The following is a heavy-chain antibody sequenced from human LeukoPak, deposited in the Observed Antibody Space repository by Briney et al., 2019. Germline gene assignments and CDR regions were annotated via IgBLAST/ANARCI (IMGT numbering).Heavy chain of an antibody. Sequence: GGSLRLSCAASGLTFSIHWMNWVRQAPGKGLECVANINQDGSDKYYVDSVKGRFTISRDNTKNSLYLQMNSLRAEDTAVYYCALQRTLWQQLLDYWGQGTLVTVSS. CDR2: INQDGSDK. CDR1: GLTFSIHW. CDR3: ALQRTLWQQLLDY. V-gene: IGHV3-7*03. D-gene: IGHD6-13*01. J-gene: IGHJ4*02.